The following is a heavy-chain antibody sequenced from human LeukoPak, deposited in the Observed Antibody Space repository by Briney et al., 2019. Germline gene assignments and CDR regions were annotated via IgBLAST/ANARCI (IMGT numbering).Heavy chain of an antibody. Sequence: ASVKVSCKASGYTFSVYYMHWVRQSPGQGLEWMGWINPNSGGTNYAQKFQGRVTMTRDTSISTAYMELSRLRSDDTAVYYCARSSRFLVNYGSGSYYAIFYYWGHGSLFTVSS. CDR2: INPNSGGT. D-gene: IGHD3-10*01. CDR1: GYTFSVYY. V-gene: IGHV1-2*02. J-gene: IGHJ4*01. CDR3: ARSSRFLVNYGSGSYYAIFYY.